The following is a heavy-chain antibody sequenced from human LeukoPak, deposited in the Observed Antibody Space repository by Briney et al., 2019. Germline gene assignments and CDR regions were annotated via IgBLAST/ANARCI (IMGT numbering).Heavy chain of an antibody. J-gene: IGHJ1*01. CDR1: GSTFNRCW. V-gene: IGHV3-7*01. CDR2: INPDGRDT. D-gene: IGHD2-21*02. Sequence: GGSLRLSCVVSGSTFNRCWMNWVRQAPGKGLEWVAHINPDGRDTYYVDSVKGRFTISRDNAQNSVYLQMNSLRVEDTAVYYCTSWGDTTAEYFQRWGQGTLVTVSS. CDR3: TSWGDTTAEYFQR.